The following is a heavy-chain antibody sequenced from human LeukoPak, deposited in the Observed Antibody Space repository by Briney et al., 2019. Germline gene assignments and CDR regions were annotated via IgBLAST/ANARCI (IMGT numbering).Heavy chain of an antibody. CDR3: AKQSAGSSTWYSLHFDY. V-gene: IGHV3-23*01. J-gene: IGHJ4*02. CDR2: ISGSGGST. Sequence: GGSLRLSCAASGFTLSSFAMSWARQAPGKGLEWVSVISGSGGSTFYADSVKGRFTISRDNSKNTLYLQMNSLRAEDTAVYFCAKQSAGSSTWYSLHFDYWGEGTRVTVSP. CDR1: GFTLSSFA. D-gene: IGHD6-13*01.